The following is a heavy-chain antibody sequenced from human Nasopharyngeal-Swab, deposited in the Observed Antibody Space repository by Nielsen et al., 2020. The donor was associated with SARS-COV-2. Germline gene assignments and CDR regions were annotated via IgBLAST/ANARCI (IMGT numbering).Heavy chain of an antibody. V-gene: IGHV3-23*01. CDR2: VNTGDEYT. CDR3: TRGYGGNSEVDAFDN. J-gene: IGHJ3*02. D-gene: IGHD4-23*01. Sequence: GESLKISCAASGFTFSTYAMSWVRQVPGKGLEWVSTVNTGDEYTYYAGSVKGRLTIPRDNSKNTLYLQMNSLRAEDTAVYYCTRGYGGNSEVDAFDNWGQGTMVTVSS. CDR1: GFTFSTYA.